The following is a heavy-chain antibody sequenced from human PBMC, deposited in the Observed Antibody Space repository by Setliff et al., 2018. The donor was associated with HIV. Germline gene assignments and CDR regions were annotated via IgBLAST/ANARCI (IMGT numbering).Heavy chain of an antibody. CDR1: GGSISSGGYY. D-gene: IGHD3-16*02. CDR3: ARAAPYYDYVWGSYRHYDY. Sequence: SETLSLTCTVSGGSISSGGYYWSWIRQHPGKGLEWIGYIYYSGSTYYNPSLKSRVTISVDTSKNQFPLKLSSVTAADTAVYYCARAAPYYDYVWGSYRHYDYWGQGTLVTVSS. V-gene: IGHV4-31*03. CDR2: IYYSGST. J-gene: IGHJ4*02.